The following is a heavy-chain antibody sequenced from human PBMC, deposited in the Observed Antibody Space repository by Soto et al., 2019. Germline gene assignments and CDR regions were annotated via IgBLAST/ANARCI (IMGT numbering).Heavy chain of an antibody. J-gene: IGHJ4*02. CDR1: GSSSDPFT. V-gene: IGHV3-9*02. D-gene: IGHD2-15*01. Sequence: GGSLRLSCVASGSSSDPFTMHWVRELTGKGLEWVAGLSWDRSTVAYADSVQGRFTISRDHAKNSVDLLMDSLRPDDTALYFCAVSSPDIVVLPSSIYFTSWGPGTQVTVSS. CDR2: LSWDRSTV. CDR3: AVSSPDIVVLPSSIYFTS.